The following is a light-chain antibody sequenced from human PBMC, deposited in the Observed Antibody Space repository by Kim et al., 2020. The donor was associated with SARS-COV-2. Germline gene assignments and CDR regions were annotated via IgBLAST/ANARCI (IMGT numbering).Light chain of an antibody. J-gene: IGKJ2*01. CDR3: QHYDSYPYT. CDR2: DAS. CDR1: QSISSW. V-gene: IGKV1-5*01. Sequence: DIQMTQSPSILSASVGDRVTITCRASQSISSWLAWYQQKPGKAPKVLIYDASSLESGVPSRFSGSGSGTEFTLSITSLQPDDFATYYCQHYDSYPYTFGQGTKLEI.